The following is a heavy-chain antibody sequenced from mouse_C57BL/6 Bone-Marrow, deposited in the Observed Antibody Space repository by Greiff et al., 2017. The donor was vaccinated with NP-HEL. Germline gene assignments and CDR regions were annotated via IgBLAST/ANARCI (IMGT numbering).Heavy chain of an antibody. CDR3: ARWASSGSWAY. J-gene: IGHJ3*01. V-gene: IGHV5-6*01. CDR1: GFTFSSYG. CDR2: ISSGGSYT. D-gene: IGHD3-2*02. Sequence: VQLKESGGDLVKPGGSLKLSCAASGFTFSSYGMSWVRQTPDKRLEWVATISSGGSYTYYPDSVKGRFTISRDNAKNTLYLQMSSLKSEDTAMYYCARWASSGSWAYWGQGTLVTVSA.